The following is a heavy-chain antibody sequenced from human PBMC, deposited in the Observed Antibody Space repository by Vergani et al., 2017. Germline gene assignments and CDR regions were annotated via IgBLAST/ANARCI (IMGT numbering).Heavy chain of an antibody. Sequence: QVQLQQWGAGLLKPSETLSLTCAVYGGSFSGYTWSWIRQPPGKGLEWIGAFNHSGSTNYTPSLKSRVTISVDTSKNQCSLKLSSVTAAATAVYYCAGGIAAAGYGNYYYYMDGWGKGTTVTVSS. CDR3: AGGIAAAGYGNYYYYMDG. CDR2: FNHSGST. D-gene: IGHD6-13*01. V-gene: IGHV4-34*01. J-gene: IGHJ6*03. CDR1: GGSFSGYT.